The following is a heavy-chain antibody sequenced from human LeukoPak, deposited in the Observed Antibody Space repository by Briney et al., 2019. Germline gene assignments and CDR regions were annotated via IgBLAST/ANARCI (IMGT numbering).Heavy chain of an antibody. Sequence: GASVKVSCKASGYTFTKYDISWVRQAPGQGLEWMGWIGTDNANTKYAQNLQGRVTMTTDTSTSTAYMELRSLRSDDTAVYYCARDGYYSGSGIRSSTQLTRWFDPWGQGTLVTVSS. J-gene: IGHJ5*02. CDR1: GYTFTKYD. CDR2: IGTDNANT. V-gene: IGHV1-18*01. D-gene: IGHD3-10*01. CDR3: ARDGYYSGSGIRSSTQLTRWFDP.